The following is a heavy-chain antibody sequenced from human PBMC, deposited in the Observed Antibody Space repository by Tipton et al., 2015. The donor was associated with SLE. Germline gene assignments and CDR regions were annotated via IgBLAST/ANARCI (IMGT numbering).Heavy chain of an antibody. CDR3: ARAGVTTPLGY. CDR1: GGSISSSSYY. V-gene: IGHV4-39*07. Sequence: TLSLTCTVSGGSISSSSYYWGWIRQPPGKGLEWIGSIYYSGSTYYNPSLKSRVTISVDTSKNQFSLKLSSVTAADTAVYYCARAGVTTPLGYWGQGTLVTVSS. D-gene: IGHD4-17*01. CDR2: IYYSGST. J-gene: IGHJ4*02.